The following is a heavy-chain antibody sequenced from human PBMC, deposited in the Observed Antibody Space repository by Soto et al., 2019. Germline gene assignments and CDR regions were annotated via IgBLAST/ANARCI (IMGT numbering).Heavy chain of an antibody. CDR3: AREKRITIFGVVCGLMDV. CDR1: GFTFSSYA. Sequence: QVQLVESGGGVVQPGRSLRLSCAASGFTFSSYAMHWVRQAPGKGPERVAVISYDGSNKYYADSVKGRFTISRDNSKNTLYRQMNTVTADDTAVYYCAREKRITIFGVVCGLMDVCGQGTTVTVSS. CDR2: ISYDGSNK. D-gene: IGHD3-3*01. J-gene: IGHJ6*02. V-gene: IGHV3-30*01.